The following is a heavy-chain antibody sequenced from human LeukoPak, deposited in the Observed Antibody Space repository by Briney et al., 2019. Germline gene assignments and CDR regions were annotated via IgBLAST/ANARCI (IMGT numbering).Heavy chain of an antibody. V-gene: IGHV3-23*01. J-gene: IGHJ4*02. Sequence: GGSLRLSCAASGFTFSSYAMSWVRQAPGKGLEWVSAISGSGGSTYYVDSVKGRFTISRDNSKNTLYLQMNSLRAEDTAVYYCARDLYYDILTGYYSPGYFDYWGQGTLVTVSS. CDR1: GFTFSSYA. D-gene: IGHD3-9*01. CDR3: ARDLYYDILTGYYSPGYFDY. CDR2: ISGSGGST.